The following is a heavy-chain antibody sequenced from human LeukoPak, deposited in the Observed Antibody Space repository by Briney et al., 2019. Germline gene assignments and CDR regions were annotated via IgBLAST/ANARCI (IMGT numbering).Heavy chain of an antibody. Sequence: GGSLRLSCAASGFTFSSYWMNWVRQAPGKGLEWVSVIGGGPGNTYYTDSVKGRFTISRDNSKNTLYLHLNSLRAEDTAVYYCAKGKGPTANWYFDVWGRGTLVTVSS. CDR3: AKGKGPTANWYFDV. CDR2: IGGGPGNT. D-gene: IGHD2-21*02. V-gene: IGHV3-23*01. CDR1: GFTFSSYW. J-gene: IGHJ2*01.